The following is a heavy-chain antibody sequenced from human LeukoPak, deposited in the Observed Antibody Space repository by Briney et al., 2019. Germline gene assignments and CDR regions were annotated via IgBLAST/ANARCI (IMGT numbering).Heavy chain of an antibody. CDR1: GFTFSSYA. CDR3: VKDGSGSYYTYYFDY. V-gene: IGHV3-23*01. Sequence: GGSLRLSCAASGFTFSSYAMSWVRQAPGKGLEWVSAISGSGGSTYYADSVKGRFTISRDNSKNTLYLQMSSLRAEDTAVYYCVKDGSGSYYTYYFDYWGQGTLVTVSS. D-gene: IGHD3-10*01. CDR2: ISGSGGST. J-gene: IGHJ4*02.